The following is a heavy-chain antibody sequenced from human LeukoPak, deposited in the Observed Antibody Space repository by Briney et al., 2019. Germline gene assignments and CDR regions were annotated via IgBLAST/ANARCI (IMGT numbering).Heavy chain of an antibody. D-gene: IGHD1-26*01. CDR3: ARRSGSYFDY. J-gene: IGHJ4*02. CDR1: GYSFTNFW. Sequence: KSGASLKISCKGSGYSFTNFWIGWVRQLPGKGLEWMGIIHPGDSDTRYSPSFQGQVTISADKSISTAYLQWNSLKASDTAMYYCARRSGSYFDYWGQGTLVTVSS. V-gene: IGHV5-51*01. CDR2: IHPGDSDT.